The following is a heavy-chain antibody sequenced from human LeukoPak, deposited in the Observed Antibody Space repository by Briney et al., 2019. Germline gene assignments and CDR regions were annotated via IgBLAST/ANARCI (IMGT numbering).Heavy chain of an antibody. D-gene: IGHD1-26*01. J-gene: IGHJ4*02. Sequence: SVKGRFTISRDNAKNSLYLQMDSLRAKDTAVYYCARVRSGSLDYWGQGTLVTVSS. CDR3: ARVRSGSLDY. V-gene: IGHV3-21*01.